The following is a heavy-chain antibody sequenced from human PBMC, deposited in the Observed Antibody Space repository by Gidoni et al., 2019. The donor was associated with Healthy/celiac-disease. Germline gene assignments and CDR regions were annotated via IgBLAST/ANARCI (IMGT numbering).Heavy chain of an antibody. CDR2: SKSKTDGGTT. V-gene: IGHV3-15*01. CDR1: GFTFSTAS. D-gene: IGHD3-3*01. CDR3: TTDLGWRIFGVVIPEGSWFDP. J-gene: IGHJ5*02. Sequence: EVQLVESGGGLVQPGGSLRLSCAASGFTFSTASLSWVRQAPGKGLEWVGRSKSKTDGGTTDYAAPVKGRFTISRDDAKNTLYLQMNSLKTEDTAVYYCTTDLGWRIFGVVIPEGSWFDPWGQGTLVTVSS.